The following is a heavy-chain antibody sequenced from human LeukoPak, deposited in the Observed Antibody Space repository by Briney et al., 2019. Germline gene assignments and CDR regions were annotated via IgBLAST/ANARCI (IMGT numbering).Heavy chain of an antibody. V-gene: IGHV5-51*01. J-gene: IGHJ4*02. Sequence: GESLKISCKGSGYSFTSYWIGWVRQMPGKGLEWMGIIYPGDSDTRYSPSFQGQVTISADKSISTAYLQWSSLKASDTATYYCARHRSSGYDSAPFDYWGQGTLVTVSS. D-gene: IGHD5-12*01. CDR1: GYSFTSYW. CDR2: IYPGDSDT. CDR3: ARHRSSGYDSAPFDY.